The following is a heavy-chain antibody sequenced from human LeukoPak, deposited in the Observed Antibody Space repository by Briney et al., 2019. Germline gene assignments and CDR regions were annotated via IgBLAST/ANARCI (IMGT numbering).Heavy chain of an antibody. J-gene: IGHJ4*02. CDR1: GFTFGSYA. CDR3: AKTTAGYSSGRYPCWPVDY. Sequence: GGSLRLSCAASGFTFGSYAMYWVRQAPGKGLEWVSGISGSGGSTFYADSVKGRFTISRDNSGHTVYLQMNSLRADDTAVYYCAKTTAGYSSGRYPCWPVDYGGQGTLVTVSS. V-gene: IGHV3-23*01. D-gene: IGHD6-19*01. CDR2: ISGSGGST.